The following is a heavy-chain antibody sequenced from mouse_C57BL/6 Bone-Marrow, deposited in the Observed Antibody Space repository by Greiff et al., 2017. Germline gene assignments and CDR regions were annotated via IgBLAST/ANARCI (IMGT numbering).Heavy chain of an antibody. Sequence: EVQLQESGPELVKPGASVKIPCKASGYTFTDYNMDWVKQSHGKSLEWIGDINPNNGGTIYNQKFKGKATLTVDKSSSTAYMELRSLTSEDTAVYYCARRAGSSYWYFDVWGTGTTVTVSS. CDR3: ARRAGSSYWYFDV. J-gene: IGHJ1*03. V-gene: IGHV1-18*01. CDR1: GYTFTDYN. CDR2: INPNNGGT. D-gene: IGHD1-1*01.